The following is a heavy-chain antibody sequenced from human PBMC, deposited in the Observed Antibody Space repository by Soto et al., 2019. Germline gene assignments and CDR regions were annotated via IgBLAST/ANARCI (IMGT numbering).Heavy chain of an antibody. V-gene: IGHV4-4*02. Sequence: KSSETLSLTCAVPGGSISSSNWWSWVRQPPGKGLEWIGEIYHSGSTNYNPSLKSRVTMSVDTSKDQFSLKLRSVTAADTALYFCARQRTSVVTQAYFDVWGPGSLVTVSS. CDR1: GGSISSSNW. CDR3: ARQRTSVVTQAYFDV. CDR2: IYHSGST. D-gene: IGHD2-21*02. J-gene: IGHJ4*02.